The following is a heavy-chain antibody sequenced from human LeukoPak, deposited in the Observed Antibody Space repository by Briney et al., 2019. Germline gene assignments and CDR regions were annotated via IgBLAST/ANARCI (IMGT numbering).Heavy chain of an antibody. V-gene: IGHV3-23*01. CDR2: ISGSGGST. CDR3: ARCGSYPPYLYFDS. J-gene: IGHJ4*02. CDR1: GFTFSSYA. D-gene: IGHD1-26*01. Sequence: PGGSLRLSCAASGFTFSSYAMSWVRQAPGKGLEWVSAISGSGGSTYYADSVKGRFTISRDNSKNTLYLQMNSLRAEDTAVYYCARCGSYPPYLYFDSGGQGTLVTVSS.